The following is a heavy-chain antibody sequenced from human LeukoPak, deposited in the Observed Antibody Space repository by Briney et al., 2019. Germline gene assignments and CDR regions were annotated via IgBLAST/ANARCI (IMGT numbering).Heavy chain of an antibody. Sequence: ASVKVSCKASGYTFTSYAMHWVRQAPGQRLDWMGWINAGNGNTKYSQKFQGRVTITRDTSASTAYMELSSLRSEDTAVYYCARLYSSSSSLDYWGQGTLVTVSS. CDR3: ARLYSSSSSLDY. V-gene: IGHV1-3*01. CDR2: INAGNGNT. CDR1: GYTFTSYA. D-gene: IGHD6-6*01. J-gene: IGHJ4*02.